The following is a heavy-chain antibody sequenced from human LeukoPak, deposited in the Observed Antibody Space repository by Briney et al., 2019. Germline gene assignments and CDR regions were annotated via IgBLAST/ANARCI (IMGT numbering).Heavy chain of an antibody. V-gene: IGHV3-23*01. CDR2: ITGGGTTT. CDR3: ARAYGSSGYFQLPIDY. CDR1: DFSFITYA. Sequence: GGSLRLSCAASDFSFITYAMSWVRQAPGKGLEWVSGITGGGTTTHHADSVKGRFTISRDNSKNTLFLQMNSLRVEDTALYYCARAYGSSGYFQLPIDYWGQGTLVTVSS. D-gene: IGHD3-22*01. J-gene: IGHJ4*02.